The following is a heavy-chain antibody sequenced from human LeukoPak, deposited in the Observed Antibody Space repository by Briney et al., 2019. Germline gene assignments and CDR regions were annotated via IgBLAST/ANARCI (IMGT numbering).Heavy chain of an antibody. CDR2: INHSGST. CDR3: ARKEQWLPHDAFDI. J-gene: IGHJ3*02. V-gene: IGHV4-34*01. D-gene: IGHD6-19*01. CDR1: GGSFSGYY. Sequence: SETLSLTCAVYGGSFSGYYWSWIRQLPGKGLEWIGEINHSGSTNYNPSLKSRVTISVDTSKNQFSLKLSSVTAADTAVYYCARKEQWLPHDAFDIWGQGTMATVSS.